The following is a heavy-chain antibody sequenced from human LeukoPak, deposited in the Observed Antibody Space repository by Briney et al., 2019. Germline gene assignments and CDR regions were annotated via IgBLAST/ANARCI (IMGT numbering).Heavy chain of an antibody. CDR3: AREGIIVAVTAVTSDAFDF. Sequence: ASVTVSCKASGYSFTGHLVHWVRQAPGQGLEWMGWISPNTGGTKYAQKFQGRVTMTRDTSINTAYMELSRLRSDDSAVYYCAREGIIVAVTAVTSDAFDFWGQGTMVTVPS. V-gene: IGHV1-2*02. D-gene: IGHD2-21*02. CDR2: ISPNTGGT. CDR1: GYSFTGHL. J-gene: IGHJ3*01.